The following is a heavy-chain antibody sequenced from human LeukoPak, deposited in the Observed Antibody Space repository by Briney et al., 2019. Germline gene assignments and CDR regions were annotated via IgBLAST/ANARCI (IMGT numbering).Heavy chain of an antibody. V-gene: IGHV1-2*06. D-gene: IGHD2-2*01. J-gene: IGHJ4*02. CDR1: GYTYTGYY. CDR3: ARYCSSTSCYSDY. CDR2: INPVSGGT. Sequence: ASVKVSCKASGYTYTGYYMHWVRQAPGQRLEYMGRINPVSGGTVYAQKFQGRVTMTRDTSITTAYMELTRLTSDDTAVYYCARYCSSTSCYSDYWGQGTLVTVSS.